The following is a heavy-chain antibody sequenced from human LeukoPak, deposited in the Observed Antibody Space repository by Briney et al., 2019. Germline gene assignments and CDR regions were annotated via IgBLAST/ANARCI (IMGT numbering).Heavy chain of an antibody. CDR1: GFTFSSYA. Sequence: GGSLRLSCAASGFTFSSYAMSWVRRAPGKGLEWVSAISGSGGSTYYADSVKGRFTISRDNSKNTLYLQMNSLRAEDTAVYYCAKPYYYDCGGPDYWGQGTLVNVSS. CDR3: AKPYYYDCGGPDY. J-gene: IGHJ4*02. CDR2: ISGSGGST. V-gene: IGHV3-23*01. D-gene: IGHD3-22*01.